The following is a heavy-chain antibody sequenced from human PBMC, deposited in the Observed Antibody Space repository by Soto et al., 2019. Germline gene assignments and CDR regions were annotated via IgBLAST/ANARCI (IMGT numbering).Heavy chain of an antibody. Sequence: GGSLRLSCAASGFTFSDYYMSWIRQAPGKGLEWVSYISSSSSYTNYADSVKGRFTISVDTSKNQFSLKLSSVTAADTAVYYCARVDTYYYGSGSYYIGWFDPWGQGTLVTVSS. CDR2: ISSSSSYT. J-gene: IGHJ5*02. CDR1: GFTFSDYY. V-gene: IGHV3-11*05. CDR3: ARVDTYYYGSGSYYIGWFDP. D-gene: IGHD3-10*01.